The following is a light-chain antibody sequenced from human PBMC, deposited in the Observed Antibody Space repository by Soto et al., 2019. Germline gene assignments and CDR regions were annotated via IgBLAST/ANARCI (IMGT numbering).Light chain of an antibody. CDR2: GAS. Sequence: EIVLTQSPGTLSLSPGERATLSCRASQSVSSSYLAWYQQKPGQAPRLLIYGASSRATGIPDRFSGSGSGTDFTLTICRLEPVDFAVYYCQQYGSSPLFTFGPGTKVDIK. J-gene: IGKJ3*01. V-gene: IGKV3-20*01. CDR3: QQYGSSPLFT. CDR1: QSVSSSY.